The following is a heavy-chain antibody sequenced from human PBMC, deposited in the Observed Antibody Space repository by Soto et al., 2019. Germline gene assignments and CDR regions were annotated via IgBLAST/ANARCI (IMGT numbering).Heavy chain of an antibody. CDR3: ASPGPLLRYFDY. V-gene: IGHV3-74*01. Sequence: GGSLRLSCAASGFTFSSYWMHWVRQAPGKGLVWVSRINSDGSSTSYADSVKGRFTISRDNAKNTLYLQMNSLRAEDTAVYYCASPGPLLRYFDYWGQGTLVTVSS. CDR1: GFTFSSYW. D-gene: IGHD3-9*01. J-gene: IGHJ4*02. CDR2: INSDGSST.